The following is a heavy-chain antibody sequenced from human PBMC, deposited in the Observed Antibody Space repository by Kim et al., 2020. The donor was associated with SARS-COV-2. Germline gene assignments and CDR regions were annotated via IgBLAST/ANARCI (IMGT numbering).Heavy chain of an antibody. CDR1: GGSISSSNW. CDR2: IYHSGST. J-gene: IGHJ6*02. Sequence: SETLSLTCAVSGGSISSSNWWSWVRQPPGKGLEWIGEIYHSGSTNYNPSLKSRVTISVDKSKNQFSLKLSSVTAADTALYYCARCPDRNPPYYYYYGMDVWGQGTTVTVSS. V-gene: IGHV4-4*02. D-gene: IGHD4-4*01. CDR3: ARCPDRNPPYYYYYGMDV.